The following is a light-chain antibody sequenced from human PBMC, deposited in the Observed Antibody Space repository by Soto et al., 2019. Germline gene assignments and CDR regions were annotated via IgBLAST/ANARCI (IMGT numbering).Light chain of an antibody. CDR2: GAS. J-gene: IGKJ4*01. Sequence: EIVLTQSPGTLSLSPGERATLSCRASQSVSSSYLAWYQQQPGQAPRLLIYGASSRATGIPDRFSGSGSGTDFTLTISRLEPEDFAVYYCQQYVSSLTFGGGTKVEIK. V-gene: IGKV3-20*01. CDR1: QSVSSSY. CDR3: QQYVSSLT.